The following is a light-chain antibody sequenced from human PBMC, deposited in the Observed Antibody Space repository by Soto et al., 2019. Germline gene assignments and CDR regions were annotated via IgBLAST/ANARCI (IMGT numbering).Light chain of an antibody. CDR3: AAWDGSVNGYV. J-gene: IGLJ1*01. CDR2: SND. CDR1: SSNIGSNT. V-gene: IGLV1-44*01. Sequence: QSVLTQPPSASGTPGQRVTISCSGSSSNIGSNTVNWYQQLPGTAPKLLIYSNDQRPSGVPDRFSGSKSGTSASRAISGLKSEDEADYYCAAWDGSVNGYVLGTGTKLTVL.